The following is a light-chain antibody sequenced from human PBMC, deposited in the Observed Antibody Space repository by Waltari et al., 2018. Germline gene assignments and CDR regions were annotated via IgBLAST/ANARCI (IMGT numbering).Light chain of an antibody. CDR1: QSISFN. Sequence: EILMTQSPATLSLSPGAIATLSCRASQSISFNLTWDQQRPGQPPGLLIFHASARATAIPARVSGSGSGTEFTLTIRTRQAEYSGVYYCQQYNVWPPLTFGQGTRLEIK. J-gene: IGKJ5*01. CDR3: QQYNVWPPLT. CDR2: HAS. V-gene: IGKV3-15*01.